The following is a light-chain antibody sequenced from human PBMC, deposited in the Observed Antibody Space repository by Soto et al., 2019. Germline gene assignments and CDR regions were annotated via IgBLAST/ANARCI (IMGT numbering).Light chain of an antibody. CDR2: MAS. V-gene: IGKV1-5*03. CDR3: LQYDTYRT. Sequence: DIQMTQSPSTLSASVGDRVTITCRASQSVGAWLAWFQQKPGKAPKLLIYMASSLQSGVPSRFSGSGSGTDFTLTISSLQPDDFATYYCLQYDTYRTFGQGTKVEIK. J-gene: IGKJ1*01. CDR1: QSVGAW.